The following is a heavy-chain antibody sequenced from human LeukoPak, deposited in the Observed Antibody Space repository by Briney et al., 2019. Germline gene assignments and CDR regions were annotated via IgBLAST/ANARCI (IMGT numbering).Heavy chain of an antibody. D-gene: IGHD2-15*01. V-gene: IGHV1-8*02. J-gene: IGHJ4*02. CDR2: MNPNSGNT. Sequence: ASVKVSCKASGYTFTGYYMHWVRQATGQGLEWMGWMNPNSGNTGYAQKFQGRVTMTRNTSISTAYMELSSLRSEDTAVYYCARGQGNLPFLGYCSGGSCYGGANWGQGTLVTVSS. CDR1: GYTFTGYY. CDR3: ARGQGNLPFLGYCSGGSCYGGAN.